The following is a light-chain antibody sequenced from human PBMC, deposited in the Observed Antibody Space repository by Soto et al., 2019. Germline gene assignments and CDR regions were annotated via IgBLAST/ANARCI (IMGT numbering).Light chain of an antibody. CDR1: SSVVGGYDY. CDR3: SSYTGSSTFV. Sequence: QSALTQPASVSGSPGQSITISCTGTSSVVGGYDYVSWYRQLPGKAPKLLIYDVNNRPSGVSHRFSGSKSGNTASLTISGLQAEDEADYYCSSYTGSSTFVFGTGTKVTVL. CDR2: DVN. V-gene: IGLV2-14*01. J-gene: IGLJ1*01.